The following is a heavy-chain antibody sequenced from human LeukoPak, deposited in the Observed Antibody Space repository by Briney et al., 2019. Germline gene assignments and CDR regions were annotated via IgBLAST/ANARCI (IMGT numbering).Heavy chain of an antibody. CDR2: LIPIFGTA. J-gene: IGHJ5*02. Sequence: VKVSCKASGGTFSSYAISWVRQAPGQGLEWMGGLIPIFGTANYAQKFQGRVTITTDESTSTAYMELSSLRSEDTAVYYCARTRSEDSSGYYSVTLNWFDPWGQGTLVTVSS. CDR1: GGTFSSYA. CDR3: ARTRSEDSSGYYSVTLNWFDP. V-gene: IGHV1-69*05. D-gene: IGHD3-22*01.